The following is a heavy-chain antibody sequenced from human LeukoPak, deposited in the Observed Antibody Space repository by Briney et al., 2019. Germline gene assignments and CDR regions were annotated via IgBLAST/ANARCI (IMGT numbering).Heavy chain of an antibody. CDR3: AKASDIVVSGNWFDP. CDR2: ISGSSSAI. Sequence: GGSLRLSCAASGFTFSSYSMNWVRQAPGKGLEWVSYISGSSSAIYYADSVKGRFTISRDNSKNTLYLQMNSLRAEDTAVYYCAKASDIVVSGNWFDPWGQGTLVTVSS. J-gene: IGHJ5*02. V-gene: IGHV3-48*01. CDR1: GFTFSSYS. D-gene: IGHD2-15*01.